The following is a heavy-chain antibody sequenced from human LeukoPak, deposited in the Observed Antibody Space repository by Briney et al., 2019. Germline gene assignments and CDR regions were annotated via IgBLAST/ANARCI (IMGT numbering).Heavy chain of an antibody. CDR1: GFTFSNYA. CDR2: IDVSGDNT. CDR3: ARDLPPTETTYYYGMDV. D-gene: IGHD4-17*01. J-gene: IGHJ6*02. Sequence: PGGSLRLSCAASGFTFSNYAMSWVRQGPGKGLEWVSAIDVSGDNTYYADSMKGRFTISRDNSKNTLYLQMNSLRAEDTAVYYCARDLPPTETTYYYGMDVWGQGTTVTVSS. V-gene: IGHV3-23*01.